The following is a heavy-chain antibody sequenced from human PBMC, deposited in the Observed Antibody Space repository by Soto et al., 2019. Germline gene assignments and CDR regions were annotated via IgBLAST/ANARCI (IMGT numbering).Heavy chain of an antibody. CDR1: GVTFSSYA. Sequence: GGSLRLSCSASGVTFSSYAMHWVRQAPGEGLEYVSAISSNGGSTYYADSVKGRFTISRDNSKNTLYLQMSSLRAEDTAVYYCVKGGWDSGYDYYYYGMDVWGQGTTVTVSS. CDR2: ISSNGGST. J-gene: IGHJ6*02. D-gene: IGHD5-12*01. CDR3: VKGGWDSGYDYYYYGMDV. V-gene: IGHV3-64D*08.